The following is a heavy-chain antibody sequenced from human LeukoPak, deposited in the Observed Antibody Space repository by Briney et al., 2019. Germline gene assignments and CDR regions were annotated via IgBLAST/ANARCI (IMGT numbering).Heavy chain of an antibody. J-gene: IGHJ4*02. Sequence: SETLSLTCAVFGGSISSSNWWSWVRQPPGKGLEWIGEIYHSGSTNYNPSLRSRVTIAVDKSKNQFSLRLSSVTAADTAIYYCARRAGYCSGGDCYSLYYFDYWGQGTLVTVSS. D-gene: IGHD2-15*01. CDR1: GGSISSSNW. CDR3: ARRAGYCSGGDCYSLYYFDY. CDR2: IYHSGST. V-gene: IGHV4-4*02.